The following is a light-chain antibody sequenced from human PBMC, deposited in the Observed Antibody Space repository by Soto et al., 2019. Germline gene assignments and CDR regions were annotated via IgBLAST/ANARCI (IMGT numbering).Light chain of an antibody. V-gene: IGKV3-11*01. J-gene: IGKJ2*01. Sequence: EVVLTQSPATLSLSPGDRATLSCRASQSVSIYLAWYQQKPGQAPRLLIYDASNLATGIPARFSGSGSGTDFTITISSLAPEDFAVYYCQQRSNWPPIYTFGQGTKLEIK. CDR2: DAS. CDR1: QSVSIY. CDR3: QQRSNWPPIYT.